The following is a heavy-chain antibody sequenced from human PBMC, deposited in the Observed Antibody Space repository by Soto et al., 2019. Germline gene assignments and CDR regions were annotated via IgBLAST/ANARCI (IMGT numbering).Heavy chain of an antibody. CDR3: ARDACGDLDALDI. Sequence: TLSLTCTVSGGSMSSGDYSWSWIRQPPGKGLEWLAYIRQSGSVYYNPSLKSRATISVDKSKNQFSLKVNSVTAADTALYFCARDACGDLDALDIWGQGTLVTVSS. J-gene: IGHJ3*02. CDR1: GGSMSSGDYS. CDR2: IRQSGSV. V-gene: IGHV4-30-2*01.